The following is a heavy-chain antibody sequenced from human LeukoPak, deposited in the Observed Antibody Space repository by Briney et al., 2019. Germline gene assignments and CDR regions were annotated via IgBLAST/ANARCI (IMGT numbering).Heavy chain of an antibody. CDR2: IYYSGTT. J-gene: IGHJ4*02. CDR3: ARHGGAAAAIDY. CDR1: GGFVSSSSYS. V-gene: IGHV4-39*01. D-gene: IGHD6-13*01. Sequence: SETLSLTCTVSGGFVSSSSYSWGWIRQPPGKGLEWIGSIYYSGTTYYIPSLKSRITKSVDTSKNQFSLKLNSVTAADSAVYYCARHGGAAAAIDYWGQGTLVTVSS.